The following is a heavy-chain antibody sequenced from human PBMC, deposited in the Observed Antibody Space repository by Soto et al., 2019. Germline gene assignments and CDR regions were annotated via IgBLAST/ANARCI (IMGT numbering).Heavy chain of an antibody. J-gene: IGHJ5*02. CDR3: AKFLTPIAVAGTSSANWFDP. CDR2: ISYDGSNK. Sequence: GGSLRLSCAASGFTFSSYGMHWVRQAPGKGLEWVAVISYDGSNKYYADSVKGRFTISRDNSKNTLYLQMNSLRAEDTAVYYCAKFLTPIAVAGTSSANWFDPWGQGTLVTVSS. D-gene: IGHD6-19*01. CDR1: GFTFSSYG. V-gene: IGHV3-30*18.